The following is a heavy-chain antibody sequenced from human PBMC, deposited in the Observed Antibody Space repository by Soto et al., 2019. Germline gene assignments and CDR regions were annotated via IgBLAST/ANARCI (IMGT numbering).Heavy chain of an antibody. CDR1: GGSISSGGYY. D-gene: IGHD2-2*01. J-gene: IGHJ5*02. V-gene: IGHV4-31*03. CDR3: ARAYEETEACSSTSCYSHWFDP. Sequence: QVQLQESGPGLVKPSQTLSLTCTVSGGSISSGGYYWSWIRQHPGKGLEWIGYIYYSGSTYYNPSPTRRVTISSDTSNNQFPLKLTSVTAADTAVYYCARAYEETEACSSTSCYSHWFDPWGQGTLVTGSS. CDR2: IYYSGST.